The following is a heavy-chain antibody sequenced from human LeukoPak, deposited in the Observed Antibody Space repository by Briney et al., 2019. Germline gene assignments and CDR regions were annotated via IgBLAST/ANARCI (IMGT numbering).Heavy chain of an antibody. V-gene: IGHV3-23*01. D-gene: IGHD3-22*01. J-gene: IGHJ2*01. Sequence: GGSLRLSCAASGFTFSSYAMSWVRQAPGKGLEWVSAISGSGGSTYYADSVKGRFTISRDNSKNTLYLQMNSLRAEDTAVYYCAKVPRDYYDSSGYDNWYFDLWGRGTLVTVSS. CDR2: ISGSGGST. CDR3: AKVPRDYYDSSGYDNWYFDL. CDR1: GFTFSSYA.